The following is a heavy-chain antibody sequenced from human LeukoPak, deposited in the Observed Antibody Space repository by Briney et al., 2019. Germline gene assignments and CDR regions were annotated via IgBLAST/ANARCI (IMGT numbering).Heavy chain of an antibody. CDR3: GRGKGRVGATAVEDY. CDR2: INHSGST. Sequence: PSQSLSPTCAVYGGSFSAYYCSCIRQPPGNGLEWIGEINHSGSTNYNPSLKSRVTISVDTSKNQFSLKLSSVTAADTAVYYCGRGKGRVGATAVEDYWGQGTLVTVSS. CDR1: GGSFSAYY. V-gene: IGHV4-34*01. D-gene: IGHD1-26*01. J-gene: IGHJ4*02.